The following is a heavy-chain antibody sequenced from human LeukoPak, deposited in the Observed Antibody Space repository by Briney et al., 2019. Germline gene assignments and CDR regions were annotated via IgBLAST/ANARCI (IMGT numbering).Heavy chain of an antibody. V-gene: IGHV4-39*01. CDR1: GGSISTSSSYY. CDR3: ARLRGYTYGNPGY. D-gene: IGHD5-18*01. Sequence: SETLSLTCTVSGGSISTSSSYYWGWIRQPPGEGLGGLGSIDNTGDTYYNSSLKSRDTISVDTSKNQFALKLTSVTAADTALYYCARLRGYTYGNPGYWGQGSLVTVSS. J-gene: IGHJ4*02. CDR2: IDNTGDT.